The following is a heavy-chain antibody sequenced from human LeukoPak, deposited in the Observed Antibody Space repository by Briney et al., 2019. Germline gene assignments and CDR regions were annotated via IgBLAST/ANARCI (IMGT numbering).Heavy chain of an antibody. D-gene: IGHD5-18*01. J-gene: IGHJ4*02. CDR1: GGSISSYY. V-gene: IGHV4-59*01. CDR2: IYYSGSI. CDR3: ARGRYSYGFDY. Sequence: PSETLSLTCTVSGGSISSYYWSWIRQPPGKGLEWIGYIYYSGSINYNPSLKSRATISVDTSKNQFSLKLSSVTAADTAVYYCARGRYSYGFDYWGQGTLVTVSS.